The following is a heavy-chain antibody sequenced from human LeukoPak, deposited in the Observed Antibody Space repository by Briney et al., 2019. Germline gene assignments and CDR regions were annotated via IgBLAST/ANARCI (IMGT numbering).Heavy chain of an antibody. CDR1: GGSIGIYY. D-gene: IGHD1-26*01. CDR2: VYFDGST. J-gene: IGHJ6*02. CDR3: ARHQHSGRKHYYGMDV. V-gene: IGHV4-59*08. Sequence: SETLSLTCNVSGGSIGIYYWSWIRRPPGKGLEWTGYVYFDGSTKYSPSLKSRVSISVDTSKNQFSLRLNSVTAADTAVYYCARHQHSGRKHYYGMDVWGQGTTVTVSS.